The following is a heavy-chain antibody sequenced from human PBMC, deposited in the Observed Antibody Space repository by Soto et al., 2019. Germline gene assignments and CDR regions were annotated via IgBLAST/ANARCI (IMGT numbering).Heavy chain of an antibody. V-gene: IGHV1-18*01. D-gene: IGHD6-19*01. CDR3: AVHSSGWYFDY. CDR1: GYTFTSYG. CDR2: ISAYNGNT. J-gene: IGHJ4*02. Sequence: GASVKVSCKASGYTFTSYGISWGRQAPGQGVEWMGWISAYNGNTNYAQKLQGRVTMTTDTSTSTAYMELRSLRSDDTAVYYCAVHSSGWYFDYWGQGTLVTVSS.